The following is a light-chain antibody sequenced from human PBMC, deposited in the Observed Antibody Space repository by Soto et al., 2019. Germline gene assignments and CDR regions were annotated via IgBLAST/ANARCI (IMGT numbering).Light chain of an antibody. J-gene: IGKJ1*01. CDR2: GAS. V-gene: IGKV1-5*03. Sequence: DIQMTQSPSTLSASVGDRVTITCRASQNIDRWLAWYQQKPGKAPNLLIYGASSLESGVPSRFSCSGSGTDFTLTISSLRPDDFATYYCQHYNSYPWTFGQGTKVEIK. CDR3: QHYNSYPWT. CDR1: QNIDRW.